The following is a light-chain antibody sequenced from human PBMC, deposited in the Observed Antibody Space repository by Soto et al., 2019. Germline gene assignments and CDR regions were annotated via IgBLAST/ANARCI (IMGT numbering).Light chain of an antibody. CDR2: EVS. J-gene: IGLJ1*01. V-gene: IGLV2-14*01. CDR3: ISYTSSSTSYV. CDR1: SSDVGGYNY. Sequence: QSVLTQPAFVSGSPGQSITISCTGTSSDVGGYNYVSWYQHHPGKAPKLMIYEVSNRPSGVSNRFSGSKSGNTASLTISGLQADDEADYYCISYTSSSTSYVFGTGTKVTVL.